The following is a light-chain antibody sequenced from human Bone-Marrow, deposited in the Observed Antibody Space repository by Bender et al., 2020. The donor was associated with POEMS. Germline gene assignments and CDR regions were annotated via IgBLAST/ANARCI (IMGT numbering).Light chain of an antibody. J-gene: IGLJ2*01. Sequence: QSALTQPPYASGSPGQSVTISCTGTSNDVGDFNYVSWYQQHPGKAPKLIIYDVSDRPSGISNRFSASKSGSTAYLTISGLQAEDEADYYCSSYTGSSTLVVFGGGTKLVVL. CDR1: SNDVGDFNY. V-gene: IGLV2-14*03. CDR2: DVS. CDR3: SSYTGSSTLVV.